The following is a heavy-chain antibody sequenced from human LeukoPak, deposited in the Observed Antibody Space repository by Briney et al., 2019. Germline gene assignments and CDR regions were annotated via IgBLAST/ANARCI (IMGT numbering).Heavy chain of an antibody. CDR2: IRSKANTYAA. D-gene: IGHD5-18*01. Sequence: GGSLRLSCAASGFTFSDSAMHWVRQTSGTGLEWVARIRSKANTYAASYAASVKGRFTISRDDSKNTASLQMNSLKTEDTAVYYCMARGDSYGLFDYWGHGTLVTVSS. V-gene: IGHV3-73*01. CDR1: GFTFSDSA. CDR3: MARGDSYGLFDY. J-gene: IGHJ4*01.